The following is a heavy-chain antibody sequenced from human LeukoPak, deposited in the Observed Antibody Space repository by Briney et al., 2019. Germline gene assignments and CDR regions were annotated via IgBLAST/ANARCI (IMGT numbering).Heavy chain of an antibody. J-gene: IGHJ3*02. V-gene: IGHV3-30*04. D-gene: IGHD3-3*01. Sequence: GGSLRLSCAASGFTFSSYAMHWVRQAPGKGLKWVAVTSFDGSDNYYADSVKGRFTISRDNSKNTLYLQMNSLRPDDTAVYYCARGLHAAITIFGVVIIPEGDAFDIWGQGTMVTVSS. CDR2: TSFDGSDN. CDR3: ARGLHAAITIFGVVIIPEGDAFDI. CDR1: GFTFSSYA.